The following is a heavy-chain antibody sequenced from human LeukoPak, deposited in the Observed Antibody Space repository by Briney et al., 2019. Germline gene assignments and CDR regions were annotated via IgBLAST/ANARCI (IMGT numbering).Heavy chain of an antibody. J-gene: IGHJ4*02. V-gene: IGHV4-61*02. CDR3: ARDRASTFFDY. CDR1: GGSISSGRYY. D-gene: IGHD2-2*01. Sequence: SETLSLTCTVSGGSISSGRYYWSWIRQPAGKGLEWIGRIYTSGSTNYNPSRKSRVTISVDMSKYQFSLKLSSVTAADTAVYYCARDRASTFFDYWGQGTLVTVSS. CDR2: IYTSGST.